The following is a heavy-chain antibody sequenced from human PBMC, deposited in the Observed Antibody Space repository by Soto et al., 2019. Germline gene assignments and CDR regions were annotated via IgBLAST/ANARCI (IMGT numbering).Heavy chain of an antibody. CDR3: ARTALRGSGSLY. CDR2: IYYSGST. Sequence: SETLSLTCTVSGGSISSGDYYWSWIRQPPGKGLEWIGYIYYSGSTYYNPSLKSRVTISVDTSKDQFSLKLSSVTAADTAVYYCARTALRGSGSLYWGQGTLVTVSS. J-gene: IGHJ4*02. CDR1: GGSISSGDYY. V-gene: IGHV4-30-4*01. D-gene: IGHD1-26*01.